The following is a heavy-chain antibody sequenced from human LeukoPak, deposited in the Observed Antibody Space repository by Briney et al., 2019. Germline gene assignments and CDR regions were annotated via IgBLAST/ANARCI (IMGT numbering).Heavy chain of an antibody. D-gene: IGHD3-10*01. CDR3: ARDLSHQYSGMDL. J-gene: IGHJ6*02. CDR2: IWFDGRHE. Sequence: GGSLRLSCAASGFTFSNSGMHWVRQAPGKGLEWVANIWFDGRHEKYADSVKGRLTISRDNSQQTLYLQMNGLRAEDTAVYYCARDLSHQYSGMDLWGLGTSVTVSS. CDR1: GFTFSNSG. V-gene: IGHV3-33*01.